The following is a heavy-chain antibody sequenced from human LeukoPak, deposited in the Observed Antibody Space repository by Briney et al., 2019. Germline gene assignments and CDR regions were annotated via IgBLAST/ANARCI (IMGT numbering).Heavy chain of an antibody. CDR3: ARRKDFWSGLVNY. CDR1: GASVSSGHYY. Sequence: SETLSLTCTVSGASVSSGHYYWGWIRQPRGKGLEWIGSIYSTGTTYYNPSLKSRVIISIDTSKNQFSLNLSSVTATDTSVYYCARRKDFWSGLVNYWGQGTLVTVSS. V-gene: IGHV4-39*01. D-gene: IGHD3-3*01. J-gene: IGHJ4*02. CDR2: IYSTGTT.